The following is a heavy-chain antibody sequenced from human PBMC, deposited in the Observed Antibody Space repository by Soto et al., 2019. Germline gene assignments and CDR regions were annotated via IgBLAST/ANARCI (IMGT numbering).Heavy chain of an antibody. Sequence: SETLSLTCTVSGGSISSYYWSWIRQPPGKGLEWIGYIYYSGSTNYNPSLKSRVTTSVDTSKNQFSLKLSSVTAADTAVYYCARDGSSPLELYYFDYWGQGTLVTVSS. V-gene: IGHV4-59*01. D-gene: IGHD6-13*01. CDR1: GGSISSYY. CDR2: IYYSGST. J-gene: IGHJ4*02. CDR3: ARDGSSPLELYYFDY.